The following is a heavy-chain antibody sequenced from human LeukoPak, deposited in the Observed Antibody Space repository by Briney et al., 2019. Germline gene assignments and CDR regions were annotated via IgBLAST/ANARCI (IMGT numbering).Heavy chain of an antibody. CDR2: IRYDGSNK. J-gene: IGHJ4*02. CDR3: AKAGGGKLRYFDWLLSQKTGYFDY. V-gene: IGHV3-30*02. CDR1: GFTFSSYS. D-gene: IGHD3-9*01. Sequence: GGSLRLSCAASGFTFSSYSMHWVRQAPGKGLEWVAFIRYDGSNKYYADSVKGRFTISRDNSKNTLYLQMNSLRAEDTAVYYCAKAGGGKLRYFDWLLSQKTGYFDYWGQGTLVTVSS.